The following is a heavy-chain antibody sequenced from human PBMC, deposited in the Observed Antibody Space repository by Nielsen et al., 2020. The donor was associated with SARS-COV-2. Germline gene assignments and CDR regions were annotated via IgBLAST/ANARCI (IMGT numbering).Heavy chain of an antibody. CDR1: GFSFSTYS. CDR2: ISSGSSTV. CDR3: ARDHWWYETAYFDY. Sequence: GESLKISCAASGFSFSTYSMDWVRQAPGQGLEWVVYISSGSSTVYYADSVKGRFTISRDNAKDSLYLQMNTLRDEDTAIYFCARDHWWYETAYFDYWGQGTLVTVSS. J-gene: IGHJ4*02. V-gene: IGHV3-48*02. D-gene: IGHD2-8*02.